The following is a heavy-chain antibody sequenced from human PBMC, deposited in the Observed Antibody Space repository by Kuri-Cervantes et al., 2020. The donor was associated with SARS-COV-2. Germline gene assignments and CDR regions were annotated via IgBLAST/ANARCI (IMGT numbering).Heavy chain of an antibody. CDR3: ARRAMVRGMYYFDY. J-gene: IGHJ4*02. Sequence: ETLSLTCVASGFTFSGSGMHWVRQASGKGLEWVGRIRSKDKNYATAYAASLKGRFTISRDDAKNTAYLQMNSLETEDTAVYYCARRAMVRGMYYFDYWGQGTLVTVSS. CDR2: IRSKDKNYAT. V-gene: IGHV3-73*01. CDR1: GFTFSGSG. D-gene: IGHD3-10*01.